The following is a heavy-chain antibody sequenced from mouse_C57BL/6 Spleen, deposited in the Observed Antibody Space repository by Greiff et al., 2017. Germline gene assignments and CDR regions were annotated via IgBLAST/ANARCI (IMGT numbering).Heavy chain of an antibody. D-gene: IGHD1-1*01. CDR1: GYAFSSSW. CDR3: ARCGYYYGSSYGGFDY. V-gene: IGHV1-82*01. CDR2: IYPGDGDT. J-gene: IGHJ2*01. Sequence: QVQLQKSGPELVKPGASVKISCKASGYAFSSSWMNWVKQRPGKGLEWIGRIYPGDGDTNYNGKFKGKATLTADKSSSTAYMQLSSLTSEDSAVYFCARCGYYYGSSYGGFDYWGQGTTLTVSS.